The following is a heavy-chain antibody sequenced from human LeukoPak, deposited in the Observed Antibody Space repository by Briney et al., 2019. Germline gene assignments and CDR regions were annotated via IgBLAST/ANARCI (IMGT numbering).Heavy chain of an antibody. J-gene: IGHJ4*02. D-gene: IGHD3-9*01. V-gene: IGHV3-53*01. CDR2: IYSGGDT. CDR1: GFAVNDNY. Sequence: GGSLRLSCAASGFAVNDNYMGWVRQAPGKGLDWVSVIYSGGDTYYADAVKGRFTISRDNSKNTDYLQMNSLRPDDTATYYCARAILLTGSEYYFDSWGQGTVVTVSS. CDR3: ARAILLTGSEYYFDS.